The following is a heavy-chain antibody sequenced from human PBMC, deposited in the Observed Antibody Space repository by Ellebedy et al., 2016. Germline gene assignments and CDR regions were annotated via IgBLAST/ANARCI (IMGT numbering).Heavy chain of an antibody. CDR1: GLTFSNYA. V-gene: IGHV3-23*01. Sequence: GGSLRLSXVVSGLTFSNYAMAWVRQSPGKGLEWVSTILLSSSAIFYAESVKGRFSTYRDNSNNTVYLEMTSLTVDDTAVYYCGRESASSGTDYWGQGTPVSVSS. CDR3: GRESASSGTDY. D-gene: IGHD6-13*01. J-gene: IGHJ4*02. CDR2: ILLSSSAI.